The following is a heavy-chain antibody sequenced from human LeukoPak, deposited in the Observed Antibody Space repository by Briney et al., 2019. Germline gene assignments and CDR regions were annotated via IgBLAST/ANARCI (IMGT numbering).Heavy chain of an antibody. Sequence: PSETLSLTCTVSGGSISSYYWSWIRQPPGKGLEWIGYIYYSGSTNYNPSLKSRVTISVDTSKNQFSLKLSSVTAADTAVYYCARGMGYDSSGYYYRDFDYWGQGTLVTVSS. V-gene: IGHV4-59*01. CDR2: IYYSGST. CDR1: GGSISSYY. D-gene: IGHD3-22*01. CDR3: ARGMGYDSSGYYYRDFDY. J-gene: IGHJ4*02.